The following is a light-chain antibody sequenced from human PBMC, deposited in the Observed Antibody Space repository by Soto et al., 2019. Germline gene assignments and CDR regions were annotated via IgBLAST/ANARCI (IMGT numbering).Light chain of an antibody. CDR2: KAS. CDR3: QQYESFPRT. CDR1: QSINNW. V-gene: IGKV1-5*03. Sequence: DIQMTQSLSTLSASVGDRVTITCRASQSINNWLAWYQQKPGKAPKLFIFKASTLEIGVPSRFSGSGSGTEFTLSISSLQPDDFATYFCQQYESFPRTFGQGTKVEIK. J-gene: IGKJ1*01.